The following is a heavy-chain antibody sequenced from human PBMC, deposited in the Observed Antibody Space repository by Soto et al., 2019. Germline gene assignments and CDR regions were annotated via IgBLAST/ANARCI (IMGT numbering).Heavy chain of an antibody. V-gene: IGHV1-2*04. CDR2: INPNSGGT. Sequence: QVQLVQSGAEVKKPGASVKVSCKASGYTFTGYYMHWVRQAPGQGLEWMGWINPNSGGTNYAQQFQGWVTMPRGSSISKAYMELSRLRSDDTAVSYCAIDVSIVGATTNYYYYGMDVWGQGTTVTVAS. J-gene: IGHJ6*02. CDR1: GYTFTGYY. D-gene: IGHD1-26*01. CDR3: AIDVSIVGATTNYYYYGMDV.